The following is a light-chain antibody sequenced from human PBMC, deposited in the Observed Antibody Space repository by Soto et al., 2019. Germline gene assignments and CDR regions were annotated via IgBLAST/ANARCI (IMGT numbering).Light chain of an antibody. Sequence: QSALTQPPSASGSPGQSVTISCTGTSSDVGGYDYVSWYQQQSGKAPKLIIYEVTKRPSGVPDRFSGSKSGNTASLTVSGLQAEDEADYYCCSYAGINNVIFGAGTKVTVL. CDR3: CSYAGINNVI. J-gene: IGLJ1*01. CDR1: SSDVGGYDY. V-gene: IGLV2-8*01. CDR2: EVT.